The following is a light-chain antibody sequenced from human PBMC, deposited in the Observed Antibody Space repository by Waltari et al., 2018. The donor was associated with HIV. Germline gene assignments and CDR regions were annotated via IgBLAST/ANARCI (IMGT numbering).Light chain of an antibody. CDR1: NSNVGNNY. Sequence: QSVLTQPPSASGTPGQRVTISCSGSNSNVGNNYVSWYQHLPGTTPQLLIYRNNQRPSGDPDRCSGSKSGTSASLAISGLRSEDEADYYCAAWDDSLSGRVFGGGTKLTVL. V-gene: IGLV1-47*01. J-gene: IGLJ3*02. CDR3: AAWDDSLSGRV. CDR2: RNN.